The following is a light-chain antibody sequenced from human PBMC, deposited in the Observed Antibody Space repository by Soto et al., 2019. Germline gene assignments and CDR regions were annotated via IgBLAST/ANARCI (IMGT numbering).Light chain of an antibody. CDR1: QSVSSN. V-gene: IGKV3-15*01. CDR3: QQYNNWPRT. J-gene: IGKJ1*01. Sequence: EIGMTDYTSTLSVSPGERATLSCRASQSVSSNLAWYQQKPGQAPRLLIYGASTRATGIPARFSGSGSGTEFTLTISSLQSEDFAVYYCQQYNNWPRTFGQGTKVDI. CDR2: GAS.